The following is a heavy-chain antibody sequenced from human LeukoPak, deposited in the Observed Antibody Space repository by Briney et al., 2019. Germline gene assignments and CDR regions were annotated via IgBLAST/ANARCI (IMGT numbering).Heavy chain of an antibody. J-gene: IGHJ4*02. V-gene: IGHV3-23*01. CDR1: GFPLSSYA. CDR2: ISVSGNT. Sequence: GGSLRLSCAASGFPLSSYAMSWVRQGPGKGLDWVSAISVSGNTYHADSVKGRFTISRDSSKNTLYLQMNSLRAGDAAVYYCAKAPVTTCSGAYCYPFDYWSQGTLVTVSS. CDR3: AKAPVTTCSGAYCYPFDY. D-gene: IGHD2-15*01.